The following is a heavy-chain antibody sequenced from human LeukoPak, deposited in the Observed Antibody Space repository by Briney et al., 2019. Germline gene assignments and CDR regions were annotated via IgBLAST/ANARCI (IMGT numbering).Heavy chain of an antibody. V-gene: IGHV1-18*01. Sequence: ASVKVSCKASGYTFSNYGIAWVPQAPGQGLEGMGWISGYQGSTKYAQNFQGRVTMTIDRSTSTAYMDLRSLRSDDAAMYFCARSDLGTITAGAFHYWGQGTLVAVAS. CDR1: GYTFSNYG. CDR2: ISGYQGST. CDR3: ARSDLGTITAGAFHY. J-gene: IGHJ4*02. D-gene: IGHD5-12*01.